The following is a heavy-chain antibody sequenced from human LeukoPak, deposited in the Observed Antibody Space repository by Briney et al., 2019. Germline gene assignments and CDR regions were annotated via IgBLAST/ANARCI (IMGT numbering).Heavy chain of an antibody. D-gene: IGHD3-16*01. CDR2: INNDGTYV. CDR1: GLSFSSYW. V-gene: IGHV3-74*01. CDR3: ARINYEGDS. Sequence: GGSLRLSCVASGLSFSSYWLHWVRQAPGKGLEWVSHINNDGTYVTYAESVKGRFISSRDNAKNTLFLQMYSLRAEDTAVYYCARINYEGDSWGQGTLVTVSS. J-gene: IGHJ4*02.